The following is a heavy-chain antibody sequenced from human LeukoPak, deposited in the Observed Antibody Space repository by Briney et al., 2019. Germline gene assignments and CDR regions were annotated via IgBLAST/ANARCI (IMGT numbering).Heavy chain of an antibody. D-gene: IGHD4-17*01. Sequence: ASVKVSCKASGYTFTGYYMHWVRQAPGQGLEWMGWINRNSGGTNYAQKIQGRVTMTKDTSISTAYMELSRLRSDDTAAYYCARENDYGDYEMGYWGQGTLVTVSS. CDR3: ARENDYGDYEMGY. V-gene: IGHV1-2*02. CDR2: INRNSGGT. J-gene: IGHJ4*02. CDR1: GYTFTGYY.